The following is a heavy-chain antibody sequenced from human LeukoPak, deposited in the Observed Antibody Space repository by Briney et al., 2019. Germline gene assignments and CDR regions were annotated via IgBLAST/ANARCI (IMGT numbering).Heavy chain of an antibody. J-gene: IGHJ5*02. CDR3: ARAGWFGELGWFDP. CDR2: INPNSGVT. V-gene: IGHV1-2*02. D-gene: IGHD3-10*01. Sequence: ASVKVSCKASGYTFTGYYMHWVRQAPGQGLEWMGWINPNSGVTYYAQTFQGRVTMTRDTSVSTTYMELSSLRSDDTAVYYCARAGWFGELGWFDPWGQGALVTISS. CDR1: GYTFTGYY.